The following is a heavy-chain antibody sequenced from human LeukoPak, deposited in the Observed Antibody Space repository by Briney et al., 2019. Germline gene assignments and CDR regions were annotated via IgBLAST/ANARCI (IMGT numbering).Heavy chain of an antibody. D-gene: IGHD5-18*01. Sequence: PSETLSLTCAVYGGSFSGYYWSWICQPPGKGLEWIGEINHSGSTNYNPSLKSRVTISVDTSKNQFSLKLSSVTAADTAVYYCAREKWIQLWFGMDVWGQGTTVTVSS. CDR1: GGSFSGYY. V-gene: IGHV4-34*01. CDR3: AREKWIQLWFGMDV. CDR2: INHSGST. J-gene: IGHJ6*02.